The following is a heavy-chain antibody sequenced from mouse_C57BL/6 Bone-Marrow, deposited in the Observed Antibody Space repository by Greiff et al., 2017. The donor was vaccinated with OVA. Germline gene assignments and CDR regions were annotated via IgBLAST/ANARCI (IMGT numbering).Heavy chain of an antibody. Sequence: QVQLQQPGAELVKPGASVKLSCKASGYTFTSYWMHWVKQRPGQGLEWIGMIHPNSGSTNYNEKFKSKATLTVDKSSSTAYMQLSSLTSEDSAVYYCARSPLITTVVATRGYFDVWGTGTTVTVSS. CDR3: ARSPLITTVVATRGYFDV. CDR1: GYTFTSYW. D-gene: IGHD1-1*01. CDR2: IHPNSGST. V-gene: IGHV1-64*01. J-gene: IGHJ1*03.